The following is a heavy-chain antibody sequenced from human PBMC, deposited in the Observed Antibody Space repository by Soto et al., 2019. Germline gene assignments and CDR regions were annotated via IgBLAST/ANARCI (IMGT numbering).Heavy chain of an antibody. V-gene: IGHV4-34*01. CDR3: ARVRSTVTTRLDY. Sequence: SETLSLTCAVYGGSFSGYYWSWIRQPPGKGLEWIGEINHSGSTNYNPSLKSRVTISVDTSKNQFSLKLSSVTAADTAVYYCARVRSTVTTRLDYWGQGTLVTVSS. J-gene: IGHJ4*02. D-gene: IGHD4-17*01. CDR2: INHSGST. CDR1: GGSFSGYY.